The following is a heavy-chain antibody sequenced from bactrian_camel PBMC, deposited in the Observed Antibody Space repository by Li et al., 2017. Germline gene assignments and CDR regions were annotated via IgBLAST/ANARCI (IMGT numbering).Heavy chain of an antibody. Sequence: VQTGGSLRLSCRASMSGNDCMAWYREQPGKKREAVAAWYSGGSRPRYADSVKGRFTISQDDDKNELYLQMDSLKPEDTAMYYCAIAPRGYCSNRKWAIDTNYNHWGQGTQVTVS. CDR1: MSGNDC. J-gene: IGHJ4*01. CDR2: WYSGGSRP. D-gene: IGHD2*01. V-gene: IGHV3S53*01. CDR3: AIAPRGYCSNRKWAIDTNYNH.